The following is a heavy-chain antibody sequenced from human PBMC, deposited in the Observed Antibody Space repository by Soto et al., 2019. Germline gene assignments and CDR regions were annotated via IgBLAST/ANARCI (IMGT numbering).Heavy chain of an antibody. CDR2: VYYSGTT. J-gene: IGHJ5*02. CDR1: GGSIDSGDYY. CDR3: ARHVNTPANFYDP. Sequence: PSETLSLTCTVSGGSIDSGDYYWSWIRQPPGKGLEWIGYVYYSGTTNYNPFLKSRVTLSLDKSKNQFSLKMNSVTAADKAVYYSARHVNTPANFYDPWSQGTLVTVSS. D-gene: IGHD2-2*01. V-gene: IGHV4-61*08.